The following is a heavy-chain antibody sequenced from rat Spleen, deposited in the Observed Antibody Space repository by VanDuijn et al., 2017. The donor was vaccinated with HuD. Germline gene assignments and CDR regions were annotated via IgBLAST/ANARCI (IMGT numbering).Heavy chain of an antibody. D-gene: IGHD1-4*01. V-gene: IGHV5-25*01. J-gene: IGHJ2*01. CDR3: ATGPYPGITPFDY. CDR1: GFTFSNYY. CDR2: ISTGGGST. Sequence: EVKLVESGGGLVQPGRSMRFSCAASGFTFSNYYMAWVRQAPTKGLEWVASISTGGGSTYYRDSVKGRFTISRDNAKSTLYLQMDSLRSEDTATYYCATGPYPGITPFDYWGQGVMVTVSS.